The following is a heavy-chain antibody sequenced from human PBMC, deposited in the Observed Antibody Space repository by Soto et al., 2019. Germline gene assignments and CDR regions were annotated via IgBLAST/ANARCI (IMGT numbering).Heavy chain of an antibody. V-gene: IGHV3-73*01. CDR3: TRSMVRGVIPFDY. J-gene: IGHJ4*02. CDR1: GFTFSSSA. D-gene: IGHD3-10*01. CDR2: IRSKANSYAT. Sequence: GSLRLSCAASGFTFSSSAMHWVRQASGKGLEWVGRIRSKANSYATAYAASVKGRFTISRDDSKNTAYLQMNSLKTEDTAVYYCTRSMVRGVIPFDYWGQGTLVTVS.